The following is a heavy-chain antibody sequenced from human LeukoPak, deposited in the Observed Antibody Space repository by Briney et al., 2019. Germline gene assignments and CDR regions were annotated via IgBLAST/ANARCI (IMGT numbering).Heavy chain of an antibody. V-gene: IGHV3-53*01. J-gene: IGHJ4*02. Sequence: GGSLRLSCAASGFSVISNYMNWVRHSPGEGLELVSVIYRGGSTYYPDSVKGRFPISRDSSTNTLHLEMNSLRAEDTAVYYCARGWIQLWSWGQGTLVTVSS. CDR1: GFSVISNY. CDR2: IYRGGST. CDR3: ARGWIQLWS. D-gene: IGHD5-18*01.